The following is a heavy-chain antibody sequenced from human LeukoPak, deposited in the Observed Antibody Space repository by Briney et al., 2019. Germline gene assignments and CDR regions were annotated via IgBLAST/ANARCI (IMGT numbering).Heavy chain of an antibody. V-gene: IGHV4-31*03. CDR3: ARLSGGAPQPRPGRIVVVPAAIPYYYGMDA. J-gene: IGHJ6*02. CDR1: GGSISSGGYY. Sequence: TSETLSLTCTVSGGSISSGGYYWSWIRQHPGKGLEWIGYIYYSGSTYYNPSLKSRVTISVDTSKNQFSLKLSSVTAADTAVYYCARLSGGAPQPRPGRIVVVPAAIPYYYGMDAWGQGTTVTVSS. D-gene: IGHD2-2*02. CDR2: IYYSGST.